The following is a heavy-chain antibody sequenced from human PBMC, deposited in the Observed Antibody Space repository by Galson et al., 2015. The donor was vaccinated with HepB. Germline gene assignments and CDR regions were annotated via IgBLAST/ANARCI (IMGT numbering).Heavy chain of an antibody. CDR2: ISGSSTSV. CDR3: ARAFEGILDY. CDR1: GFTFSVYY. Sequence: SLRLSCAASGFTFSVYYINWVRQAPGKGLEWVSSISGSSTSVFYADSMKGRFTISRDNAKNSLYLQLNGLRVEDTAVYYCARAFEGILDYWGQGTLVAVSS. V-gene: IGHV3-21*01. J-gene: IGHJ4*02.